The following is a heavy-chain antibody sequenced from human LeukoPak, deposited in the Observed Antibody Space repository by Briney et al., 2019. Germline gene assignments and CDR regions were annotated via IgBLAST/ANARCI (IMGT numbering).Heavy chain of an antibody. CDR3: ARRRLGYCSSTSCRSFGY. CDR2: IYYSGST. Sequence: PSETLSLTCTVSGGSISSSSYYWGWIRQPPGKGLEWIGSIYYSGSTYYNPSLKSRVTISVDTSKNQFSLKLSSVTAADTAVYYCARRRLGYCSSTSCRSFGYWGRGTLVTVSS. V-gene: IGHV4-39*01. J-gene: IGHJ4*02. D-gene: IGHD2-2*01. CDR1: GGSISSSSYY.